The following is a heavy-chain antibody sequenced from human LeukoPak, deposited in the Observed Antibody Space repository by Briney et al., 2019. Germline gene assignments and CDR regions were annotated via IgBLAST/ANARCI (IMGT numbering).Heavy chain of an antibody. V-gene: IGHV3-43*02. J-gene: IGHJ4*02. CDR1: EFTFDDYA. CDR2: ISGDGGST. D-gene: IGHD6-13*01. CDR3: AKDIDASGYSSSWYPDY. Sequence: GGSLRLSCAASEFTFDDYAMHWVRQAPGKGLEWVSLISGDGGSTYYADSVKGRFTISRDNSKNSLYLQMNSLRTEDTALYYCAKDIDASGYSSSWYPDYWGQGTLVTVSS.